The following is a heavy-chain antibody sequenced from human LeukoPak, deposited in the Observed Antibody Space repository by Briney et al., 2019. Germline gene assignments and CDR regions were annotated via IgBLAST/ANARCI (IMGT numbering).Heavy chain of an antibody. CDR3: AKDVEYYYGSGSYNWFDP. V-gene: IGHV3-30*02. J-gene: IGHJ5*02. CDR2: IWYDGSNK. D-gene: IGHD3-10*01. Sequence: PGGSLRLSCAASGFTFSSYGMHWVRQAPGKGLEWVAVIWYDGSNKYYADSVKGRFTISRDNSKNTLYLQMNSLRAEDTAVYYCAKDVEYYYGSGSYNWFDPWGQGTLVTVSS. CDR1: GFTFSSYG.